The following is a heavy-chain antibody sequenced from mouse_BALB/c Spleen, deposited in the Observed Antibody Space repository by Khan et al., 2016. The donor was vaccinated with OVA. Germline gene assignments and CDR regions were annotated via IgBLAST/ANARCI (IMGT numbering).Heavy chain of an antibody. Sequence: VLLQQSGPDLVKPGASVKMSCKASGYSFTGYYMNWVKQSHGKSLECIGRVNPNTGNTNYNQKFRGKAILIVDTSSSTAYMELRSLTSEDSAVYYCARGYDFFAYWGQGTLVTVSA. CDR3: ARGYDFFAY. V-gene: IGHV1-26*01. J-gene: IGHJ3*01. D-gene: IGHD2-14*01. CDR1: GYSFTGYY. CDR2: VNPNTGNT.